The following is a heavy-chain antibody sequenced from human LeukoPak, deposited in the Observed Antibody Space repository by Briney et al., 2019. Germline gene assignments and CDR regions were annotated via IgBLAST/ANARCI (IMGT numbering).Heavy chain of an antibody. CDR1: GHTFTEYY. Sequence: ASVKVSCKSSGHTFTEYYVHWVRQAPGLGLGWLGWIHPGTGNPNYAQKFQGRVTISRDTSINTAYMELIRLKSDDTAVYYCASYASGYNWLKVWGQGTLVTVSS. V-gene: IGHV1-2*02. CDR3: ASYASGYNWLKV. J-gene: IGHJ4*02. D-gene: IGHD1-1*01. CDR2: IHPGTGNP.